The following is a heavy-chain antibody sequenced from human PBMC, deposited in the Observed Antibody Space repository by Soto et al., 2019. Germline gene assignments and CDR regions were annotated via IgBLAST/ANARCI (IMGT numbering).Heavy chain of an antibody. Sequence: SETLSLTCTVSGGSISSYCLSWIRQPPGKGLEWIGYIYYSGSTNYNPSLKSRVTISVDTSKNQFSLKLSSVTAADTAVYYCARIERVAGPYYFDYWGQGTLVTVS. CDR2: IYYSGST. D-gene: IGHD6-19*01. CDR1: GGSISSYC. V-gene: IGHV4-59*01. J-gene: IGHJ4*02. CDR3: ARIERVAGPYYFDY.